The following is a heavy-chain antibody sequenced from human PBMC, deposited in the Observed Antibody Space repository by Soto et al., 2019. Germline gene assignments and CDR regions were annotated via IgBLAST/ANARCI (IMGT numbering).Heavy chain of an antibody. CDR2: INSDGSST. CDR1: GFTFSSYW. CDR3: AREGRTTSLGYYFDY. V-gene: IGHV3-74*01. Sequence: GGSLRLSCAASGFTFSSYWMHWVRQAPGKGLVWVSRINSDGSSTSYADSVKGRFTISRDNAKNTLYLQMNSLRAEDTAVYYCAREGRTTSLGYYFDYWGQGTLVTVSS. D-gene: IGHD1-7*01. J-gene: IGHJ4*02.